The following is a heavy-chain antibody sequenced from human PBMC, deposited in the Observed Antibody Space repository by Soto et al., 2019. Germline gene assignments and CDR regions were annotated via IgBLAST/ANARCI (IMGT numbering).Heavy chain of an antibody. V-gene: IGHV4-59*01. CDR3: ARVRSNLFDY. D-gene: IGHD3-3*01. CDR2: IHYSGST. J-gene: IGHJ4*02. CDR1: GDSISTFY. Sequence: TLSLTCTVSGDSISTFYWSWIRQPPGKGLEWIGYIHYSGSTNYNPSLKSQVIISVDTSKNQFSLKLSSVTAADTAVYFCARVRSNLFDYWGQGTLVTVSS.